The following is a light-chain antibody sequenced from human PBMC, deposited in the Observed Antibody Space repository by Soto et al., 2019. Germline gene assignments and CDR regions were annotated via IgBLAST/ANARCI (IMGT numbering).Light chain of an antibody. CDR3: QVRRSSPPSS. CDR2: DAS. Sequence: EFVLTQSPATLSLSPGEGASFDCLARQSVGTSMAWYPHKPGQPPLLLIYDASKRAPGIPARFSGSGSGTNFTFTGSSLEPAHFARDSCQVRRSSPPSSFAQGTKVELK. CDR1: QSVGTS. V-gene: IGKV3-11*01. J-gene: IGKJ2*01.